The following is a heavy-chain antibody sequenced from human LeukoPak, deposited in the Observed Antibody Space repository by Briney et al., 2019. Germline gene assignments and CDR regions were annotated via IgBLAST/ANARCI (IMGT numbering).Heavy chain of an antibody. Sequence: PSETLSLTCTVSGGSVSGYYCDWLRQPPGKGLEWIGYMSYSGSTNYNPSLKSRVTISVDTSKNQFSLKLTSVTVADTAVYFCALLGGGPPMVTPDYWGQGTLVTVSS. CDR2: MSYSGST. V-gene: IGHV4-59*08. CDR1: GGSVSGYY. J-gene: IGHJ4*02. CDR3: ALLGGGPPMVTPDY. D-gene: IGHD3-10*01.